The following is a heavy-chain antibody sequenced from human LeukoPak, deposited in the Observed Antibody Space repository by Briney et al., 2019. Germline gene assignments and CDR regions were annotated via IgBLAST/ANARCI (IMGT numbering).Heavy chain of an antibody. J-gene: IGHJ4*02. CDR1: GGSISSGGYS. D-gene: IGHD2-2*01. CDR3: ARGLSELPPVEQETIVVVPAAAFLVFDY. V-gene: IGHV4-30-2*01. Sequence: SETLSLTCAVSGGSISSGGYSWSWIRQPPGKGLEWIGYIYHSGSTYYNPSLKSRVTISVDRSKNQFSLKLSSVTAADTAVYYCARGLSELPPVEQETIVVVPAAAFLVFDYWGQGTLVTVSS. CDR2: IYHSGST.